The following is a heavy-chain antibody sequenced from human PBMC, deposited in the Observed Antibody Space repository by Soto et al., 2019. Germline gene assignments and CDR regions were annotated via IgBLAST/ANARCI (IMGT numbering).Heavy chain of an antibody. J-gene: IGHJ4*02. V-gene: IGHV5-51*01. D-gene: IGHD2-2*01. Sequence: GESLKISCKGSGYSSTSYWIGWVRQMPGKGLEWMGIIWPGDSDTRYSPSFQGQVSISADKSISTAYLQWSSLKASDTAMYYCARQHCSSTSCYLAYFDYWGQGTLVTVSS. CDR3: ARQHCSSTSCYLAYFDY. CDR2: IWPGDSDT. CDR1: GYSSTSYW.